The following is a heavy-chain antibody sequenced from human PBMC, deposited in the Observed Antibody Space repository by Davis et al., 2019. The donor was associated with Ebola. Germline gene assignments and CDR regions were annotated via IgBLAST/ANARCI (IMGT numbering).Heavy chain of an antibody. CDR1: EFSIGRFW. Sequence: GGSLRLSCTASEFSIGRFWMSWVRQTPGKGLELVANIKEDGRDKYYVDSVKGRFTISRDNTKNSLYLQMDGLRVEDTGTYFCARDGNWNGPRYFDLWGRGTLATVSS. V-gene: IGHV3-7*01. CDR2: IKEDGRDK. D-gene: IGHD1-1*01. CDR3: ARDGNWNGPRYFDL. J-gene: IGHJ2*01.